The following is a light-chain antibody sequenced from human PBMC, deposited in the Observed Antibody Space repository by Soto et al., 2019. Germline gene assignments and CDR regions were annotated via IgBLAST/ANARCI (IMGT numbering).Light chain of an antibody. CDR2: GAS. CDR1: RSISSN. V-gene: IGKV3-15*01. J-gene: IGKJ1*01. CDR3: QHYNNWPPWT. Sequence: EIVMTQSPATLSVSPGERANLSCRASRSISSNLAWYQQKPGQAPRLHIYGASTRATGIPARFSGSGSGTEFTLTFSSLQSEDFAVYYCQHYNNWPPWTFGQGTKVEIK.